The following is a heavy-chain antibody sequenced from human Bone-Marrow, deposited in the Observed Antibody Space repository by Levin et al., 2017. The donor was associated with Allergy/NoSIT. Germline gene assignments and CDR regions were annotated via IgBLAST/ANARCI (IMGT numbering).Heavy chain of an antibody. V-gene: IGHV3-30*04. CDR2: VAIDGSDYK. CDR3: ATGYSGYLKM. CDR1: GFTFSSSV. D-gene: IGHD5-12*01. J-gene: IGHJ4*02. Sequence: PGESLKISCAASGFTFSSSVTHWVRQAPGKGLEWVAVVAIDGSDYKQYAESVKGRFTISRDNSKNTLYLQMNSVRPEDTAVYYCATGYSGYLKMWGQGTPVTVSS.